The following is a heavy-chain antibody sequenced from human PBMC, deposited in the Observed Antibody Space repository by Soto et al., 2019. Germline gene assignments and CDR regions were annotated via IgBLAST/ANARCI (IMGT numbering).Heavy chain of an antibody. J-gene: IGHJ5*02. V-gene: IGHV3-23*01. CDR2: ISGSGGST. D-gene: IGHD6-13*01. CDR1: GCTFSSDA. Sequence: EVQLLESGGGLVQPGGSLRLSCAASGCTFSSDAMSWVRQAPGKGLERVSAISGSGGSTYYADSVKGRFTISRDNSKNTLYLQMNSLRAEDTAVYYCAKRDIAAAGMDWFDPWGQGTLVTVTS. CDR3: AKRDIAAAGMDWFDP.